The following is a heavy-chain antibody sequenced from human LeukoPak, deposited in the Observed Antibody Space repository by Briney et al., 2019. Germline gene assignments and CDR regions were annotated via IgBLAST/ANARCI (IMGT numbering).Heavy chain of an antibody. CDR1: GFTFSNYA. V-gene: IGHV3-23*01. Sequence: GGSLRLSCAASGFTFSNYAMSWVRQAPGKGLEWVSTVSASGGSAYYADSVKGRFTFSRDNSKNTLYLQMNSLRADDTAVYCCAKTISNSGYVIDYWGQGTLVTVSS. CDR3: AKTISNSGYVIDY. CDR2: VSASGGSA. J-gene: IGHJ4*02. D-gene: IGHD5-12*01.